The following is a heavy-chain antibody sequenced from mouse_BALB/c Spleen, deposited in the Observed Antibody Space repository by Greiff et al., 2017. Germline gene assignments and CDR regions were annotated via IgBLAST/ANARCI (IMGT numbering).Heavy chain of an antibody. CDR3: ARNLITTRAMDY. V-gene: IGHV14-3*02. Sequence: VQLKESGAELVKPGASVKLSCTASGFNIKDTYMHWVKQRPEQGLEWIGRIDPANGNTKYDPKFQGKATITADTSSNTAYLQLSSLTSEDTAVYYCARNLITTRAMDYWGQGTSVTVSS. D-gene: IGHD2-4*01. CDR1: GFNIKDTY. CDR2: IDPANGNT. J-gene: IGHJ4*01.